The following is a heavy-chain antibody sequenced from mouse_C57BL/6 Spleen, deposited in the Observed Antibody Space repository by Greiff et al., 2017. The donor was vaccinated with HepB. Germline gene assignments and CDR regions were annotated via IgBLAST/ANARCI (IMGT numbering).Heavy chain of an antibody. Sequence: QVQLQQSGAELVKPGASVKLSCKASGYTFTSYWMQWVKQRPGQGLEWIGEIDPSDSYTNYNQKFKGKATLTVDTSSSTAYMQLSSLTSEDSAVYYCARYYEGYYAMDYWGQGTSVTVSS. CDR1: GYTFTSYW. D-gene: IGHD2-4*01. J-gene: IGHJ4*01. V-gene: IGHV1-50*01. CDR2: IDPSDSYT. CDR3: ARYYEGYYAMDY.